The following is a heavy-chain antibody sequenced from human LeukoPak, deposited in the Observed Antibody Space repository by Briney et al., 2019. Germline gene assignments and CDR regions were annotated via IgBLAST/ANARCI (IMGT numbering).Heavy chain of an antibody. Sequence: PGGSLRLSCAASGFTFSSYVMSWVRQAPGKGLEWVSASSGGSTHYADSVRGRFTISRDSSKNTLYLQMNSLRVEDMAVYYCANGRDGYRYYFDYWGQGILVTVSS. CDR1: GFTFSSYV. V-gene: IGHV3-23*01. CDR2: SSGGST. J-gene: IGHJ4*02. D-gene: IGHD5-24*01. CDR3: ANGRDGYRYYFDY.